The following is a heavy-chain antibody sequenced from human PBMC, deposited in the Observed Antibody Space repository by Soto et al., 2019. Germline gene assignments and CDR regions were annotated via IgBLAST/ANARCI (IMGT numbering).Heavy chain of an antibody. Sequence: GGSLRLSCAASGFTFSSHWMNWVRQAPGKGLEWVAHIKPDGSGEYYVDSVKGRFTISRDNAKNSLYLQMNILRAADTAVYYCAKHGYNDKSGTHDALFDPWGLGTLVTVSS. J-gene: IGHJ5*02. CDR2: IKPDGSGE. CDR1: GFTFSSHW. CDR3: AKHGYNDKSGTHDALFDP. D-gene: IGHD5-18*01. V-gene: IGHV3-7*01.